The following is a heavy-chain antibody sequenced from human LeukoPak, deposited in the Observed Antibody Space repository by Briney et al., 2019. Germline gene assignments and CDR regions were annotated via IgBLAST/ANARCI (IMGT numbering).Heavy chain of an antibody. V-gene: IGHV4-34*01. CDR3: TRMTTGHDY. D-gene: IGHD4-17*01. CDR2: INHSGYT. J-gene: IGHJ4*02. CDR1: GVSFNDYY. Sequence: PSETLSLTCAVSGVSFNDYYWSWVRQTPGKGLEWIGEINHSGYTNDSPSLKSRVTLSIDTSRNQFSLNLRSDTVADTGIYYCTRMTTGHDYWGQGTLVTVSS.